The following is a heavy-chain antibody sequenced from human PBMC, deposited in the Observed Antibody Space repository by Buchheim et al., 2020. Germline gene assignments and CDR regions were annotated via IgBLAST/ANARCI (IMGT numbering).Heavy chain of an antibody. J-gene: IGHJ4*02. CDR2: ISYDGSNK. CDR1: GFTFSSYG. D-gene: IGHD2-21*02. Sequence: QVQLVESGGGVVQPGRSLRLSCAASGFTFSSYGMHWVRQAPGKGLEWVAVISYDGSNKYYADSVKGRFTVSRDNSKNTLSLQMNSLRAEDTAVYCCAKRTPCGGDCYFLDYWGLGTL. V-gene: IGHV3-30*18. CDR3: AKRTPCGGDCYFLDY.